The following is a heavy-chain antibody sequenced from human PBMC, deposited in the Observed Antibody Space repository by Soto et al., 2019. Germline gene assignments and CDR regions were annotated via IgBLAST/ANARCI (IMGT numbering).Heavy chain of an antibody. CDR3: AITMVRGVMGYFDY. Sequence: ASVKVSCKASGYTFTGYYMHWVRQAPGQGLEWMGWINPNSGGTNYAQKFQGRVTMTRDTSISTAYMEQSRLRSDDTAVYYCAITMVRGVMGYFDYWGQGTPVTVSS. CDR2: INPNSGGT. CDR1: GYTFTGYY. D-gene: IGHD3-10*01. J-gene: IGHJ4*02. V-gene: IGHV1-2*02.